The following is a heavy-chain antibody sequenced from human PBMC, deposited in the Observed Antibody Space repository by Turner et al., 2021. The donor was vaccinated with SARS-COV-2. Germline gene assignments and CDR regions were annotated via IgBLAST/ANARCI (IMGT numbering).Heavy chain of an antibody. D-gene: IGHD6-13*01. CDR3: AKTHGAAAGTFDY. CDR1: GFTFRSYA. CDR2: ISGSGGRT. V-gene: IGHV3-23*01. Sequence: EVKLLESGGGLVQPGGSLRLYCADSGFTFRSYAMSWVRQAAGKGLEWVSAISGSGGRTYYADSVKGRFTISRDNSKNTLYLQMNSLRAEYTAVYYCAKTHGAAAGTFDYWGQGTLVTVSS. J-gene: IGHJ4*02.